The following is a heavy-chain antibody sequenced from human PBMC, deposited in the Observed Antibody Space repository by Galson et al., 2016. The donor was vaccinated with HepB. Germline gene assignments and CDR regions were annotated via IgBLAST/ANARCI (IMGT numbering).Heavy chain of an antibody. CDR2: ISYDGHNK. Sequence: SLRLSCAASGFSFSSYGMHWVRQAPGKGLEWLAVISYDGHNKYYGDSVKGRFTISRDSSNNTLYLQVTSLRAEDTAVYYCAKARSRYGSDCIDYWDQGALVTVSS. CDR3: AKARSRYGSDCIDY. D-gene: IGHD6-19*01. V-gene: IGHV3-30*18. J-gene: IGHJ4*02. CDR1: GFSFSSYG.